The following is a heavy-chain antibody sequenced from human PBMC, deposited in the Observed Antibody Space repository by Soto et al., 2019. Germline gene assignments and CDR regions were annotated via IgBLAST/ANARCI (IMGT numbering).Heavy chain of an antibody. Sequence: QVQLVQSGAEVKEPGASVRVSCKASGYTFVNFDISWVRQAAGQGLEWLGWMNPGSGQTGYASKFQGRVAMTRDASTGTSQLELSSLTSGDRAVYYCARMSSAGTLNWFDPWGQGTLVTVSS. CDR1: GYTFVNFD. CDR2: MNPGSGQT. J-gene: IGHJ5*02. D-gene: IGHD6-13*01. CDR3: ARMSSAGTLNWFDP. V-gene: IGHV1-8*01.